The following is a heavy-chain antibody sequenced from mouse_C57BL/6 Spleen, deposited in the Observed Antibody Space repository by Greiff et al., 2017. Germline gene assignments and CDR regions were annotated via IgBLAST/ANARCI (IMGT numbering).Heavy chain of an antibody. J-gene: IGHJ1*03. CDR2: INPNNGGT. CDR3: ARYAYYRNYDWYFDV. Sequence: QVQLQQPGTELVKPGASVKLSCKASGYTFTSYWMHWVKQRPGQGLEWIGNINPNNGGTNYNEKFKSKATLTVDKSSSTAYMQLSSLTSADSAVYYCARYAYYRNYDWYFDVWGTGTTVTVAS. D-gene: IGHD2-10*01. V-gene: IGHV1-53*01. CDR1: GYTFTSYW.